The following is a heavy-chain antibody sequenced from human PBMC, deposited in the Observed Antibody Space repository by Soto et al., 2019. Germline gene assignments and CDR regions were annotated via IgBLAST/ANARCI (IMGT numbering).Heavy chain of an antibody. CDR1: GGSIHNYY. J-gene: IGHJ4*02. D-gene: IGHD6-13*01. CDR2: IYSIGST. CDR3: ARGSPRHSGNWYELFDY. Sequence: SETLSLTCTVSGGSIHNYYWSWMRQTPGKGLVWIGHIYSIGSTKYNPSLQSRVSISSDTSKNQFFLNLTSVSAADTGVYFCARGSPRHSGNWYELFDYWGQGTRVTVSS. V-gene: IGHV4-59*01.